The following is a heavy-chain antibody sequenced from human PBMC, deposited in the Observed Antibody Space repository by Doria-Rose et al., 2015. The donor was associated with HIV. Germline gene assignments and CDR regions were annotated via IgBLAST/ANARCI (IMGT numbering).Heavy chain of an antibody. CDR1: GVSLSSPGMG. CDR2: IFSDDER. V-gene: IGHV2-26*01. CDR3: ARIKSSRWYHKYYFDF. Sequence: QVTLKESGPVLVKPTETLTLTCTVSGVSLSSPGMGVSWIRQPPGKALEWLANIFSDDERSYTTSLQSRLTISRGTSESQVVLTVTDMDPVDTATYYCARIKSSRWYHKYYFDFWGQGTLVIVSA. J-gene: IGHJ4*02. D-gene: IGHD6-13*01.